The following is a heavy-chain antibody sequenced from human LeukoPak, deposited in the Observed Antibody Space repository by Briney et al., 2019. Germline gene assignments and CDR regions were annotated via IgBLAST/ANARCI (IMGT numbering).Heavy chain of an antibody. J-gene: IGHJ4*02. Sequence: GESLKISCKGSGYSFTTYWIGWVRQMPGKGLEWMGIVYPGDSNTRYSPSFQGQVTISADKSITTAYLQWGSLKASDTAMYYCARREDNGGSDYWGQGTLVTVSS. CDR3: ARREDNGGSDY. CDR1: GYSFTTYW. D-gene: IGHD1-1*01. CDR2: VYPGDSNT. V-gene: IGHV5-51*01.